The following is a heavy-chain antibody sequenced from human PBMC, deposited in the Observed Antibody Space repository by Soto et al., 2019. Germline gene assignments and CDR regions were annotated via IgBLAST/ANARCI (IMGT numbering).Heavy chain of an antibody. Sequence: QVQLVQSGAEVKKPGASVKVSCKASGYTFTNYYMHWVRQAPGQGLEWMGIINPGGSTSYAQKFQGRVTVTRDTSTSTVYMERSSLRSEDTAVYYCARVYCSGGSGYGIDYWGQGTLVTVSS. CDR2: INPGGST. V-gene: IGHV1-46*01. D-gene: IGHD2-15*01. J-gene: IGHJ4*02. CDR1: GYTFTNYY. CDR3: ARVYCSGGSGYGIDY.